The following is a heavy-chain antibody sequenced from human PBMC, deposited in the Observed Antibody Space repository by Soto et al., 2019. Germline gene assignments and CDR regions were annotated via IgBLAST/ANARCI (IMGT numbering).Heavy chain of an antibody. D-gene: IGHD1-26*01. CDR3: AKAASPRGSYYVKDGMDV. Sequence: QVQLVESGGGVVQPGRSLRLSCAASGFTFSSYGMHWVRQAPGKGLEWVAVISYDGSNKYYADSVKGRFTISRDNSRATLYLQMYRLRGEDTAVYYCAKAASPRGSYYVKDGMDVWGQGTTVTVSS. CDR2: ISYDGSNK. J-gene: IGHJ6*02. CDR1: GFTFSSYG. V-gene: IGHV3-30*18.